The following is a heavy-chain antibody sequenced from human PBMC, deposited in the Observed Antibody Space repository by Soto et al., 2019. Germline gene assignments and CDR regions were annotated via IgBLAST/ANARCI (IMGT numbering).Heavy chain of an antibody. CDR1: TFTFSDHA. D-gene: IGHD3-3*01. J-gene: IGHJ4*02. CDR3: AKIGSGYYYFDY. CDR2: ISSSSSST. Sequence: GGSLRLSCAASTFTFSDHAMSWVRQAPGKGLEWVSEISSSSSSTYYADSVKGRFTISRDNPKNTLYLQMNSLRAEDTALYYCAKIGSGYYYFDYWGQGTLVTVSS. V-gene: IGHV3-23*01.